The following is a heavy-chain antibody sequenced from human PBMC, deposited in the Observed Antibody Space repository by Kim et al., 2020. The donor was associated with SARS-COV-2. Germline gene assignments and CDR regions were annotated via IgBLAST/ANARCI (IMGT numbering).Heavy chain of an antibody. CDR1: GFTFDDYA. D-gene: IGHD3-22*01. CDR3: AKDTYYYDSSGYRRRDAFDI. CDR2: ISGDGGST. J-gene: IGHJ3*02. Sequence: GGSLRLSCAASGFTFDDYAMHWVRQAPGKGLEWVSLISGDGGSTYYADSVKGRFTISRDNSKNSLYLQMNSLRTEDTALYYCAKDTYYYDSSGYRRRDAFDIWGQGTMVTVSS. V-gene: IGHV3-43*02.